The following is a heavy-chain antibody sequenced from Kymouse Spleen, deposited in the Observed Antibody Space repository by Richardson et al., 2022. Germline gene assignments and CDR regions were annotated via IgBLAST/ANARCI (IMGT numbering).Heavy chain of an antibody. CDR1: GGSFSGYY. Sequence: QVQLQQWGAGLLKPSETLSLTCAVYGGSFSGYYWSWIRQPPGKGLEWIGEINHSGSTNYNPSLKSRVTISVDTSKNQFSLKLSSVTAADTAVYYCARGGFYSSPYFDYWGQGTLVTVSS. J-gene: IGHJ4*02. V-gene: IGHV4-34*01. CDR3: ARGGFYSSPYFDY. CDR2: INHSGST. D-gene: IGHD6-13*01,IGHD6-25*01,IGHD6-6*01.